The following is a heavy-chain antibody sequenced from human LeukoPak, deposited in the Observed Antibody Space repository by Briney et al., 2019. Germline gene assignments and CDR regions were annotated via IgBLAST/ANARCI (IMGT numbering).Heavy chain of an antibody. V-gene: IGHV3-48*01. CDR3: ARDSYSSSRNDY. D-gene: IGHD6-13*01. CDR1: GFTFSSYS. Sequence: GGSLRLPCAASGFTFSSYSMNWVRQAPGKGLEWLSNISRGSSTIYYADSVKGRFTISRDNAKNSLYLQMNSLRAEDTAVYYCARDSYSSSRNDYWGQGTLVTVSS. J-gene: IGHJ4*02. CDR2: ISRGSSTI.